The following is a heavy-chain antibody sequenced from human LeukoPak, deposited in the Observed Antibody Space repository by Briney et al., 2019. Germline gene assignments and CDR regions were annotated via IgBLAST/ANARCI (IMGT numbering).Heavy chain of an antibody. Sequence: GGSLRLSRSAPRFSSSTHAMSCVRQTPRKGLEWVSANGARGGTTLYADSPKGRFTIARDNSKNTMFLQMNSLRAEDTAVYYCAREVSVPSGGACGGACYWARPFDYWGQGTLVSVSS. CDR2: NGARGGTT. CDR3: AREVSVPSGGACGGACYWARPFDY. J-gene: IGHJ4*02. D-gene: IGHD2-21*02. V-gene: IGHV3-23*01. CDR1: RFSSSTHA.